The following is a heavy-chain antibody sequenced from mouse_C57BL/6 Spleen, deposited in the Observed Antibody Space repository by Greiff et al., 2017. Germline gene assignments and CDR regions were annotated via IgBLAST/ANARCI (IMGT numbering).Heavy chain of an antibody. CDR2: INPYNGGT. Sequence: EVQLQQSGPVLVKPGASVKMSCKASGYTFTDYYMNWVKQSHGKSLEWIGVINPYNGGTSYNQKFTGKATLTVDKSSSTAYLELHSLTSEDSAVYYCARSPFYYDFDYWGQGTTLTVSS. CDR3: ARSPFYYDFDY. CDR1: GYTFTDYY. J-gene: IGHJ2*01. D-gene: IGHD1-1*01. V-gene: IGHV1-19*01.